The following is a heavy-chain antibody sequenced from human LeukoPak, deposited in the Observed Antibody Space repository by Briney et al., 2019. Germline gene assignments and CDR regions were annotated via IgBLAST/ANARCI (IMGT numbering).Heavy chain of an antibody. D-gene: IGHD3-3*01. J-gene: IGHJ6*02. CDR1: GGTFSSYA. CDR3: ARDFGNEHINYGMDV. Sequence: ASVKVSCKASGGTFSSYAISWVRQAPGQGLEWMGGIIPIFGTANYAQKFQGRVTITADESTSTAYMELSSLRSEETAVYYCARDFGNEHINYGMDVWGQGTTVTVSS. V-gene: IGHV1-69*13. CDR2: IIPIFGTA.